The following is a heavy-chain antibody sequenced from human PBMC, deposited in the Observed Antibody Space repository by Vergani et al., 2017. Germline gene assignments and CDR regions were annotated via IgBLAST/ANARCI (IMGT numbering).Heavy chain of an antibody. CDR1: GGSISSSSHF. Sequence: QLQLHKSGPGLVKPSETLSLTCTLSGGSISSSSHFWGWLRQTPGKGLEWIGSIYYTGSAYYNPSLKSRVSISVDASKNQFSLKLSSVTAADSAVYYCARHDSGHYDASYYGLDVWGHGTTVTVSS. D-gene: IGHD3-16*01. V-gene: IGHV4-39*01. J-gene: IGHJ6*02. CDR3: ARHDSGHYDASYYGLDV. CDR2: IYYTGSA.